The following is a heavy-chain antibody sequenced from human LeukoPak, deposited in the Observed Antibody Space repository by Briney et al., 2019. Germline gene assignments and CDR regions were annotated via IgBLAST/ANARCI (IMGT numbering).Heavy chain of an antibody. CDR1: GFTLSDAW. D-gene: IGHD6-6*01. Sequence: PGGSLRLSCAASGFTLSDAWMSWVRQAPGKGLEWVGRIKSKTDGGTTDYAAPVKGRFTISRDDSKNTLYPQMNSLKTEDTAVYYCTTDIKQRQLVREWFDPWGQGTLVTVSS. J-gene: IGHJ5*02. CDR2: IKSKTDGGTT. CDR3: TTDIKQRQLVREWFDP. V-gene: IGHV3-15*01.